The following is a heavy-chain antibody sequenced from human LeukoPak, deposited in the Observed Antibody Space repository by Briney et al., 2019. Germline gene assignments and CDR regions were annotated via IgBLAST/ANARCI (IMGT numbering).Heavy chain of an antibody. V-gene: IGHV4-59*01. CDR1: GGSISSYY. Sequence: TSETLSLTCTVSGGSISSYYWSWIRQPPGKGLEWIGYIYYSWSTNYNPSLKSRVTISVDTSKNQFSLKLSSVTAADTAVYYCASGVTVTIFDYWGQGTLVTVSS. CDR2: IYYSWST. D-gene: IGHD4-11*01. CDR3: ASGVTVTIFDY. J-gene: IGHJ4*02.